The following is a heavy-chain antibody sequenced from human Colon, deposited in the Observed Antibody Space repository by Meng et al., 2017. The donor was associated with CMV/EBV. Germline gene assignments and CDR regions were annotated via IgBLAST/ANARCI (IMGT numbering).Heavy chain of an antibody. CDR3: ARFIGGWSMDV. V-gene: IGHV3-23*03. D-gene: IGHD6-19*01. Sequence: GGSLRLSCVASGFILSKYGWGMGWVRQAPGKGLEWVSLSHSDFRETHNADSVKGRFRMSRDDAKNTMTLQMDSLRAEDTATYHCARFIGGWSMDVWGQGSMVTVSS. J-gene: IGHJ6*02. CDR1: GFILSKYG. CDR2: SHSDFRET.